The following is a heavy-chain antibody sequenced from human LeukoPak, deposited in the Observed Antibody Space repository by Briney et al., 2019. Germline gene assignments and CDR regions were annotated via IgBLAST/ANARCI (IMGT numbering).Heavy chain of an antibody. D-gene: IGHD5-18*01. V-gene: IGHV4-4*07. CDR3: ARSRQTAMVTAHYFDY. J-gene: IGHJ4*02. CDR1: GGSISSYY. CDR2: IYTSGST. Sequence: SETLSLTCTVSGGSISSYYWSWIRQPAGKGLEWIGRIYTSGSTNYNPSLKSRVTMSVVTSKNQFSLKLSSVTAADTAVYYCARSRQTAMVTAHYFDYWGQGTLVTVSS.